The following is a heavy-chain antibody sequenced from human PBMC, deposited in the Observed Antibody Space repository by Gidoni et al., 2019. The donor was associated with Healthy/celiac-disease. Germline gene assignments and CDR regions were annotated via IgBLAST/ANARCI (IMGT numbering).Heavy chain of an antibody. V-gene: IGHV3-73*02. CDR1: GFTFSGSA. Sequence: EVQLVESGGGLVQPGGSLKLSCAASGFTFSGSAMPWVRQASGKGLEWVGRIRRKANSYATAYAASVKGRFTISRDDSKNTAYLQMNSLKTEDTAVYYCTSFGMRVDYWGQGTLVTVSS. CDR3: TSFGMRVDY. J-gene: IGHJ4*02. CDR2: IRRKANSYAT. D-gene: IGHD3-16*01.